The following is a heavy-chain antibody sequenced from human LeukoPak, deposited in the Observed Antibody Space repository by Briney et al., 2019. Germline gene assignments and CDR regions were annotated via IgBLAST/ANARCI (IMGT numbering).Heavy chain of an antibody. Sequence: SETLSLTCTVSGGSLSSGSYYWSWIRQPAGKGLEWIGRIYTSGSTNYNPSLKSRVTISVDTSKNQFSLKLSSVTAADTAVYYCAREGTHYDILTGYYQGEDYWGQGTLVTVSS. J-gene: IGHJ4*02. CDR3: AREGTHYDILTGYYQGEDY. CDR1: GGSLSSGSYY. D-gene: IGHD3-9*01. V-gene: IGHV4-61*02. CDR2: IYTSGST.